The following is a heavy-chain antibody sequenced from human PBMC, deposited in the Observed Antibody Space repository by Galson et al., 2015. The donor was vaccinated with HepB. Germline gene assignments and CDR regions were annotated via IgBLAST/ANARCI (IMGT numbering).Heavy chain of an antibody. CDR3: ARDTRSSCPNGVCYYFDY. Sequence: SVKVSCKASGGTFSSYAISWVRQAPGQGLEWMGGIIPILGTANYAQKFQGRVTITADESTSTAYMELSSLRSEDTAVYYCARDTRSSCPNGVCYYFDYWGQGTLVTVSS. CDR1: GGTFSSYA. CDR2: IIPILGTA. D-gene: IGHD2-8*01. J-gene: IGHJ4*02. V-gene: IGHV1-69*13.